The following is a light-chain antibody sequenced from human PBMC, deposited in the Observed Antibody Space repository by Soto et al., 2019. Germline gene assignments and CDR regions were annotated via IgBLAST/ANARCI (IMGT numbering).Light chain of an antibody. CDR3: QQYDSWPRT. Sequence: IVMTQSPATLSVSPGESATLSCRASESVAYKVAWYQQKPGQARRLLMYGASMRVTGIPDRFRGSGSGTEFTLTISSLQSEDFAVYHCQQYDSWPRTFGQGTKVEIK. CDR1: ESVAYK. CDR2: GAS. J-gene: IGKJ1*01. V-gene: IGKV3D-15*01.